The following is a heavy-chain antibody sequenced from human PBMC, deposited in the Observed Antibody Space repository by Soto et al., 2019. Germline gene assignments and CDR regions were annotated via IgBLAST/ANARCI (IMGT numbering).Heavy chain of an antibody. CDR1: GDSFSTSNYY. J-gene: IGHJ4*02. CDR3: ARRGGGDSLFDS. Sequence: QLHLQESGPGLVKPSGTLSLTCTVSGDSFSTSNYYWGWIRQPPGKGLEWIGNIFYGGGTGVTYYNPSLKSRVIISVDTSKNQFSLKLRSITAADTAFYFCARRGGGDSLFDSWGQGKLVTVSS. V-gene: IGHV4-39*01. D-gene: IGHD4-17*01. CDR2: IFYGGGTGVT.